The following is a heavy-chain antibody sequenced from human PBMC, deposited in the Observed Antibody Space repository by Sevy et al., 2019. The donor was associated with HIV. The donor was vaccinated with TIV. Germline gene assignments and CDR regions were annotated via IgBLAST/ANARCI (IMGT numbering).Heavy chain of an antibody. J-gene: IGHJ6*02. CDR2: TFYRSNWYN. CDR1: GDSVSSNNAA. D-gene: IGHD1-20*01. CDR3: ARDGLTYGGMDV. V-gene: IGHV6-1*01. Sequence: SQTLSLTCAISGDSVSSNNAAWNWIRQSPSRGLEWQGRTFYRSNWYNDYAVSVKGRITINHDTSKNQLSLQLKSVTPEDTAVYYCARDGLTYGGMDVWGQGTTVTVSS.